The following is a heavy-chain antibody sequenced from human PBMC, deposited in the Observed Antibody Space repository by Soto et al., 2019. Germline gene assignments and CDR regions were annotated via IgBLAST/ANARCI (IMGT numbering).Heavy chain of an antibody. V-gene: IGHV3-23*01. CDR3: ARGGKQWLVGFVDEIDY. J-gene: IGHJ4*02. D-gene: IGHD6-19*01. Sequence: PGGSLRLSCAASGFTFSNYAMSWVRQAPGKGLEWVSAISGSGSTTYSADSVRGRFTISRDNSKNTLYLQMNSLRAEDTAVYYCARGGKQWLVGFVDEIDYWGQGTLVTVSS. CDR1: GFTFSNYA. CDR2: ISGSGSTT.